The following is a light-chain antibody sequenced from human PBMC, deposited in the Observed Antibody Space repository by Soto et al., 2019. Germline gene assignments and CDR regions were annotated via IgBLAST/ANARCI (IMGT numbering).Light chain of an antibody. CDR2: GNN. V-gene: IGLV1-40*01. CDR3: LSYDTSLSNSGI. CDR1: SSNIGAGYD. J-gene: IGLJ2*01. Sequence: QSVLTQPPSVSGAPGQRVTISCTGSSSNIGAGYDVHWYQQLPGTAPKLLIYGNNNRPSGVPDRFSGSTSGTSASLAITGLQAEDEGDYYCLSYDTSLSNSGIFGGGTQLTVL.